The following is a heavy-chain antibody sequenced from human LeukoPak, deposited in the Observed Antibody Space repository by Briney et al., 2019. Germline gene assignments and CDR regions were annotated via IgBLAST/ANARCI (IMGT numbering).Heavy chain of an antibody. CDR2: INHSGST. Sequence: SETLSLTCAVYGGSFSGYYWSWIRQPPGKGLEWSGEINHSGSTNYNPSLKSRVTISVDTSKNQFSLKLSSVTAADTAVYYCARGLLKTYYYDSSGSNWGQGTLVTVSS. J-gene: IGHJ4*02. CDR1: GGSFSGYY. D-gene: IGHD3-22*01. CDR3: ARGLLKTYYYDSSGSN. V-gene: IGHV4-34*01.